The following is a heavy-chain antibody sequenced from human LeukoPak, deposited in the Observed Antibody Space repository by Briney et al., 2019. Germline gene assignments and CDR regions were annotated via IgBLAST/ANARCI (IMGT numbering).Heavy chain of an antibody. V-gene: IGHV3-23*01. J-gene: IGHJ4*02. CDR2: ISGSGGST. D-gene: IGHD1-26*01. CDR3: AKDSGKDSGNYYFDY. Sequence: GGSLRLSCAASGFTLSSYAMSWVRQAPGKGLEWVSGISGSGGSTYYADSVKGRFTISRDNSKNTLYLQMNSLRAEDTAVYYCAKDSGKDSGNYYFDYWGQGTLVTVSS. CDR1: GFTLSSYA.